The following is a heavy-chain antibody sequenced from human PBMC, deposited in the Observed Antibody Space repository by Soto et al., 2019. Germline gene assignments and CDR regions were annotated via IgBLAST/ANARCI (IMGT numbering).Heavy chain of an antibody. CDR3: AASYGSGSRAFDY. V-gene: IGHV1-69*02. Sequence: QVQLVQSGPEVKMPGSSVKVSCKASGDTFNSYTINWVRQAPGQGLQWMGRTIPILAMSNYALKFQGRVTITADKSTTTAYMELSRLSSDATAVYCCAASYGSGSRAFDYWGQGTLVTVSS. D-gene: IGHD3-10*01. J-gene: IGHJ4*02. CDR2: TIPILAMS. CDR1: GDTFNSYT.